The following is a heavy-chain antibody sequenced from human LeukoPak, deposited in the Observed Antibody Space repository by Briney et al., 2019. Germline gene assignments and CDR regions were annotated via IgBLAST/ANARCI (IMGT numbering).Heavy chain of an antibody. D-gene: IGHD2-2*01. CDR1: GGSFSGYY. CDR2: INHSGST. Sequence: SETLSLTCAVYGGSFSGYYWSWIRQPPGKGLEWIGEINHSGSTNYNPSLKSRVTISVDTSKNQFSLKLSSVTAADTAVYYCARLLGVPAAIARYYYYGMGVWGQGTTVTVSS. CDR3: ARLLGVPAAIARYYYYGMGV. J-gene: IGHJ6*02. V-gene: IGHV4-34*01.